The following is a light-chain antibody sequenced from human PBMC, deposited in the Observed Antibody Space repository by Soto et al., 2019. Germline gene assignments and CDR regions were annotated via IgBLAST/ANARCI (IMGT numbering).Light chain of an antibody. V-gene: IGLV2-23*01. Sequence: QSVLTQPASVSGSPGQSITISCTGTSSDVGSYDLVSWYQRHPGKAPKLMIFEANRRPSGVSNRFSGSKSGNTASLTISGLQPEDEADYYCCSYAGTTNFVIFGGGTKVTVL. CDR3: CSYAGTTNFVI. CDR2: EAN. CDR1: SSDVGSYDL. J-gene: IGLJ2*01.